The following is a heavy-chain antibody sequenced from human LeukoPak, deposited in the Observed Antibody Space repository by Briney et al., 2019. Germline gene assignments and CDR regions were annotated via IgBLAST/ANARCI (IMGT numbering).Heavy chain of an antibody. V-gene: IGHV1-24*01. J-gene: IGHJ4*02. Sequence: GASVKVSCKVSGYTLTELPIHWMRQAPGKGLEWMGGFDPDDGETVYAQMFQGRVTMTEDTSSDTASMELSSLRSEDTAVYYCAIGTSGSYYVGIVRPIDYWGQGTLVTVSS. CDR1: GYTLTELP. D-gene: IGHD1-26*01. CDR3: AIGTSGSYYVGIVRPIDY. CDR2: FDPDDGET.